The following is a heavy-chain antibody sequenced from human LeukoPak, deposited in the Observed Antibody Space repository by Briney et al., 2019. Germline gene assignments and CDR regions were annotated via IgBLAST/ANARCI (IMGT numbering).Heavy chain of an antibody. D-gene: IGHD3-22*01. V-gene: IGHV1-2*02. CDR1: GYTFTGYY. Sequence: GASVKVSCKASGYTFTGYYMHWVRQAPGQGLEWMGWINPNSGGTNYAQKFQGRVTMTRDTSISTAYMELSRPRSDDTAVYYCARVLYYYDSSGYSDLGYWGQGTLVTVSS. CDR3: ARVLYYYDSSGYSDLGY. CDR2: INPNSGGT. J-gene: IGHJ4*02.